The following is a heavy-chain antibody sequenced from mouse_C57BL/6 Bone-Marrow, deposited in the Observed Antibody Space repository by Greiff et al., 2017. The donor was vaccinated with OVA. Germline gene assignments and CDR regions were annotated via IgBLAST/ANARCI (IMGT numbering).Heavy chain of an antibody. V-gene: IGHV1-50*01. CDR1: GYTFTSYW. Sequence: VKLQQPGAELVKPGASVKLSCKASGYTFTSYWMQWVKQRPGQGLEWIGEIDPSDSYTNYNQKFKGKATLTVDTSSSTAYMQLSSLTSEDSAVYYSASGELYDGYYGDYFDYWGQGTTLTVSS. CDR3: ASGELYDGYYGDYFDY. CDR2: IDPSDSYT. J-gene: IGHJ2*01. D-gene: IGHD2-3*01.